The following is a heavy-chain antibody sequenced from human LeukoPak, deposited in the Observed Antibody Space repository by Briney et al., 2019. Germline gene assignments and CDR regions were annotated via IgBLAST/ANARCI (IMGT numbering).Heavy chain of an antibody. CDR3: AGTAILENDYYYYYGMDV. CDR1: GGSISSGSYY. J-gene: IGHJ6*02. Sequence: SETLSLTCTVSGGSISSGSYYWSWIRQPAGKGLEWIGRIYTSGSTNYNPSLKSRVTISVDTSKNQFSLKLSSVTAADTAVYYCAGTAILENDYYYYYGMDVWGQGTTVTVSS. CDR2: IYTSGST. V-gene: IGHV4-61*02. D-gene: IGHD3-3*01.